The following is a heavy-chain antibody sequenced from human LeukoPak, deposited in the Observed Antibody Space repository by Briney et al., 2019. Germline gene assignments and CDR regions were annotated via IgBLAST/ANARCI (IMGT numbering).Heavy chain of an antibody. J-gene: IGHJ4*02. Sequence: KFQGRVTITRDTSASTAYMELSSLRSEDTAVYYCARGIAAGTTISPFDYWGQGTLVTVSS. CDR3: ARGIAAGTTISPFDY. D-gene: IGHD6-13*01. V-gene: IGHV1-3*01.